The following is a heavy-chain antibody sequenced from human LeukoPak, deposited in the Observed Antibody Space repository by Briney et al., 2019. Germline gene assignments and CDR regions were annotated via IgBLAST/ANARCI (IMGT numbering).Heavy chain of an antibody. V-gene: IGHV3-11*01. CDR1: GFTFSDYY. D-gene: IGHD2-8*01. CDR2: ISNSGSTV. Sequence: GGSLRLSCAASGFTFSDYYMTWLRRAPGKGLEWLSYISNSGSTVFYADSVKGRFTVSRDNAKRSLYLQIESLRDDDTAVYHCALGTINKDFYFGMDVWGQGTTVTVSS. J-gene: IGHJ6*02. CDR3: ALGTINKDFYFGMDV.